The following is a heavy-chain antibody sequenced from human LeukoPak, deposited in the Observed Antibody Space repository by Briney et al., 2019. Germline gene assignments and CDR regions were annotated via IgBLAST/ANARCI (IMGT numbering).Heavy chain of an antibody. Sequence: SETLSLTCAVYGGSFSGYYWSWIRQPPGKGLEWIGEINHSGSTNYNPSLKSRVTISVDTSKNQFSLKLSSVTAADTAAYYCARELGEVVVVPAAIPRGDYFDYWGQGTLVTVSS. CDR3: ARELGEVVVVPAAIPRGDYFDY. J-gene: IGHJ4*02. CDR2: INHSGST. D-gene: IGHD2-2*01. V-gene: IGHV4-34*01. CDR1: GGSFSGYY.